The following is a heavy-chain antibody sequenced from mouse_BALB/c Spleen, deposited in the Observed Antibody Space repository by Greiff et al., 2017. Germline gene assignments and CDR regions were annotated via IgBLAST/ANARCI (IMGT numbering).Heavy chain of an antibody. D-gene: IGHD2-3*01. CDR3: ARHHDGYPYFDY. Sequence: EVQGVESGGGLVKPGGSLKLSCAASGFTFSSYAMSWVRQTPEKRLEWVATISSGGSYTYYPDSVKGRFTISRDNAKNTLYLQMSSLRSEDTAMYYCARHHDGYPYFDYWGQGTTLTVSS. J-gene: IGHJ2*01. CDR1: GFTFSSYA. V-gene: IGHV5-9-3*01. CDR2: ISSGGSYT.